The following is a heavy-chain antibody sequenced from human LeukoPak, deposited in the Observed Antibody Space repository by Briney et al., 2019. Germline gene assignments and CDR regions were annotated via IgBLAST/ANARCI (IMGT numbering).Heavy chain of an antibody. CDR2: LPSDGSKQ. CDR3: ASDIPGGFDP. V-gene: IGHV3-30*02. D-gene: IGHD3-9*01. CDR1: GFTFSNYG. Sequence: GGSLRLSCAASGFTFSNYGGHWVRQAPGKGLEWVAFLPSDGSKQYYGDSVKGRFTISRDNSKNTLHLQMNSLRAEDTAVYYCASDIPGGFDPWGQGTLVTVSS. J-gene: IGHJ5*02.